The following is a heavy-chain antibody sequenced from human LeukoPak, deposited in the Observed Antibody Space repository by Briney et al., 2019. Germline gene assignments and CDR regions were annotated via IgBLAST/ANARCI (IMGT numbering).Heavy chain of an antibody. CDR3: ARRIVTYYGHDY. CDR1: GDSISSYY. D-gene: IGHD3-10*01. Sequence: PSETLSLTCTVSGDSISSYYWSWIRQPPGKGLEWIGYIYYSGSTKYNPSLKSRVTISVDTSKNQFSLKLTSVTAADTAVYYCARRIVTYYGHDYWGQGTLVTVSS. V-gene: IGHV4-59*08. CDR2: IYYSGST. J-gene: IGHJ4*02.